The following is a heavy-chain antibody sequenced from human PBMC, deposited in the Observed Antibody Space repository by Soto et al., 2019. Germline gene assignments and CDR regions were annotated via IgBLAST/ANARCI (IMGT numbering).Heavy chain of an antibody. V-gene: IGHV1-2*04. CDR1: AYTFTGYY. Sequence: GSVKACCKNSAYTFTGYYMHCVRRAPGQGVQWMGWMNPNSGGTNYAEKFQVWVTMTRDTSISTAYIELSRLRSDDTAVYYCAGDQIRVAAAQNYYYYGMDVWGQGTTVTVSS. D-gene: IGHD6-13*01. CDR2: MNPNSGGT. CDR3: AGDQIRVAAAQNYYYYGMDV. J-gene: IGHJ6*01.